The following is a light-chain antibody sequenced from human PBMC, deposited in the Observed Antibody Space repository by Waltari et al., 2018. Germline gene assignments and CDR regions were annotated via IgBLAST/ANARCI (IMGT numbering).Light chain of an antibody. CDR3: QQYYSYPL. CDR1: QGISSY. Sequence: AIRMTQSPSSLSASTGDRVTITCRASQGISSYLAWYQPKPGKAPKLLIYAASTLQSGVPSRFGGSGSGTDFTLTISCLQSEDFATYYCQQYYSYPLFGPGTKVDIK. CDR2: AAS. J-gene: IGKJ3*01. V-gene: IGKV1-8*01.